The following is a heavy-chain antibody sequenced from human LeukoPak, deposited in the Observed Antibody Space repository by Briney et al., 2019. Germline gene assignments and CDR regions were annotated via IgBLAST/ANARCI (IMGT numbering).Heavy chain of an antibody. CDR1: GGSISSSSYY. V-gene: IGHV4-39*07. D-gene: IGHD6-19*01. CDR2: IYYSGST. J-gene: IGHJ6*03. CDR3: ARGIAVAGNYYYYYMDV. Sequence: PSETLSLTCTVSGGSISSSSYYWGWIRQPPGKGLEWIGSIYYSGSTYYNPSLKSRVTISVDTSKNQFSLKLSSVTAADTAVYYCARGIAVAGNYYYYYMDVWGRGTSVTVS.